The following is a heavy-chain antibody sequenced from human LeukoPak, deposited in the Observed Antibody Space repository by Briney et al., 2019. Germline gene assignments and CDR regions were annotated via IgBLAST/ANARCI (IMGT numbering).Heavy chain of an antibody. CDR3: ARLSRSYSSGWYNWFDP. V-gene: IGHV4-34*01. J-gene: IGHJ5*02. CDR2: INHSGST. CDR1: GGSFSGYY. Sequence: SETLSLTCAVYGGSFSGYYWSWIRQPPGKGLEWIGEINHSGSTNYNPSLKSRVTISVDTSKNQFSLKLSSVTAADTAVYYCARLSRSYSSGWYNWFDPWGQGTLVTVSS. D-gene: IGHD6-19*01.